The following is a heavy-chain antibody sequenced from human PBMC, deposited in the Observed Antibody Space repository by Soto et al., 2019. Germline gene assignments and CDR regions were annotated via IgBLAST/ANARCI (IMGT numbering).Heavy chain of an antibody. CDR3: ARETSSGGHYSMDV. CDR1: GLPFSGYW. CDR2: INPTGRDT. V-gene: IGHV3-74*01. J-gene: IGHJ6*03. D-gene: IGHD1-7*01. Sequence: EEQLVESGGGLVQAGGSLRLSCTASGLPFSGYWMHWVRQVPGKGLLWVPRINPTGRDTIYADSVKGRFTVSRENAKNAVYLQMTSLRDEDTAVFPCARETSSGGHYSMDVWGKGNRFTVSS.